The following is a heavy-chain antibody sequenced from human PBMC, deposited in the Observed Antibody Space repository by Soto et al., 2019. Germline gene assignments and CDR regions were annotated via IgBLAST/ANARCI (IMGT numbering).Heavy chain of an antibody. CDR3: GREQHIFASPPRSQHCYHGMDV. D-gene: IGHD2-21*01. J-gene: IGHJ6*02. CDR2: LHHSAST. V-gene: IGHV4-61*01. CDR1: GASVTTFSYY. Sequence: PSETLSLTCTVSGASVTTFSYYWSWIRQSPGKGLECIGHLHHSASTQFNPSFKMRSSMSQDASRNQLSLTLTTVSSVDTAEYLCGREQHIFASPPRSQHCYHGMDVWGHGTTVTVSS.